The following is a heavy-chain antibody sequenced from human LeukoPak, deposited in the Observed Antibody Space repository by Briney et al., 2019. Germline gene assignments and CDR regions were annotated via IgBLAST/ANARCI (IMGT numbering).Heavy chain of an antibody. CDR2: IYSGGST. CDR3: ARRSSINWGIDY. V-gene: IGHV3-66*04. J-gene: IGHJ4*02. CDR1: GFTVSNNY. Sequence: GGSLRLSCAASGFTVSNNYMTWVRQAPGKGLEWVLVIYSGGSTYYADSVKGRFTLSRDKSKNTLYLQMNSLRAEDTAVYYCARRSSINWGIDYWGQGTLVTVSS. D-gene: IGHD7-27*01.